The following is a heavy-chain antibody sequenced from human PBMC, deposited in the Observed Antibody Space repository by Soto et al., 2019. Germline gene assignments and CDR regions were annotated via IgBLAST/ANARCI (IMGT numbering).Heavy chain of an antibody. D-gene: IGHD3-3*01. Sequence: ASETLSLTCTVSGGSMSSYYWTWIRQPAGKGLEWIGRVYSSGGTHYNPSLKSRVTISLDTSKNQFSLRLLSVTDADTAVYYCARGQRFSDWFDPWGQGTLVTV. CDR2: VYSSGGT. CDR1: GGSMSSYY. V-gene: IGHV4-4*07. CDR3: ARGQRFSDWFDP. J-gene: IGHJ5*02.